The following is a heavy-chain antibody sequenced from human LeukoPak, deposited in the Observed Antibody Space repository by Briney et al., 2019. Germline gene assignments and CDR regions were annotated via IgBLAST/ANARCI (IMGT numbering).Heavy chain of an antibody. V-gene: IGHV3-66*01. CDR2: IYSGGST. J-gene: IGHJ3*02. Sequence: GGSLRLSCAASEFSVGSNYMTWVRQAPGKGLEWVSLIYSGGSTYYADSVKGRFTISRDNSKNTLYLQMNSLRAEDTAVYYCASDYDSSVNAFDIWGQGTMVTVSS. D-gene: IGHD3-22*01. CDR3: ASDYDSSVNAFDI. CDR1: EFSVGSNY.